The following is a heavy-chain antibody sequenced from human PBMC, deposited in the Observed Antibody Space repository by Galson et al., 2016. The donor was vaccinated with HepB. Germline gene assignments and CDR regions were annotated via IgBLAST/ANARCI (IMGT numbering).Heavy chain of an antibody. D-gene: IGHD3-10*01. V-gene: IGHV3-53*01. CDR3: AGGRVRNY. CDR2: FRSGGDK. J-gene: IGHJ4*02. Sequence: SLRLSCAASGFIVRDNDMTWVRQAPGKGLEWVAIFRSGGDKSYAESVKGRFIISRDNSKNTIYLQMNSLRAEDTAIYYCAGGRVRNYWGQGTLVTVSS. CDR1: GFIVRDND.